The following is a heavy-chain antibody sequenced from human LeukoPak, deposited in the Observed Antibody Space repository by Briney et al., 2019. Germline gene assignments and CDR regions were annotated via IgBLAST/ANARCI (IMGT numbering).Heavy chain of an antibody. D-gene: IGHD1-26*01. CDR2: IYSSGST. CDR1: GGSISSSSYF. Sequence: SETLSLTCTVSGGSISSSSYFWGWIRQPPGKGLEWIGSIYSSGSTYYIPSFKSRVTISVDTSKNQFSLRLNSVTAADTAVYYCARHSAVGSVIAPFDYWGQGTLVTVSS. J-gene: IGHJ4*02. CDR3: ARHSAVGSVIAPFDY. V-gene: IGHV4-39*01.